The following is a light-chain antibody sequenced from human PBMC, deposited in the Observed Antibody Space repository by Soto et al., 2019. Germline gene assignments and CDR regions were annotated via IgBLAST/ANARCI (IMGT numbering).Light chain of an antibody. CDR1: QSVSSN. CDR3: QQYNNWPRGT. V-gene: IGKV3-15*01. Sequence: EIVMTQSPATLSVSPGERATLSCRASQSVSSNLAWYQQKPGQAPRLLICGASTRATGIPARFSGSGSGTEFTLTISSLQSEDFAVYYCQQYNNWPRGTLGQGTKVEIK. CDR2: GAS. J-gene: IGKJ1*01.